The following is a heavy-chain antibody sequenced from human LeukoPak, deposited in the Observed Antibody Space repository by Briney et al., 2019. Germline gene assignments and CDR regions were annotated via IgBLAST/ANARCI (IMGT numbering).Heavy chain of an antibody. V-gene: IGHV3-74*01. CDR2: MNSDGTTT. J-gene: IGHJ4*02. D-gene: IGHD1-26*01. CDR3: ARDEKIVGASGQDY. CDR1: GFTFSNYW. Sequence: GGSLRLSCEASGFTFSNYWMHWVRQAPGKGLVWVSRMNSDGTTTSYADSVKGRFTISRDNAKNTLFLQMNSLRAEDTAVYYCARDEKIVGASGQDYWGQGTLVTVSS.